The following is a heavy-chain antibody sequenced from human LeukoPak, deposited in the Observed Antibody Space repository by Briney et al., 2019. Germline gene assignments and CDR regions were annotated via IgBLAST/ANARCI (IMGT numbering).Heavy chain of an antibody. CDR1: GYTFTSYD. J-gene: IGHJ5*02. CDR2: MDPNSGNT. D-gene: IGHD2-15*01. Sequence: ASVKVPCKASGYTFTSYDINWVRQATGQGLEWMGWMDPNSGNTGYAQKFQGRVTMTRNTSISTAYMELSSLRSEDTAVYYCAREQDIVVVVAATGWFDPWGQGTLVTVSS. V-gene: IGHV1-8*01. CDR3: AREQDIVVVVAATGWFDP.